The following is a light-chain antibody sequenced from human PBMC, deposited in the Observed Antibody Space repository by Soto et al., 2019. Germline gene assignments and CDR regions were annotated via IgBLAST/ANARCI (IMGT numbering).Light chain of an antibody. CDR2: DTS. J-gene: IGKJ1*01. Sequence: EIVVTQSPATLSVSPGERVTLSCRASQSVSSSLAWYQQRPGQAPRLLIYDTSTRAAGIAARFSGSGSGTEFTLTISRLQSEDSAVYYCQQYVHWPPGAFGQGTTVEIK. V-gene: IGKV3-15*01. CDR1: QSVSSS. CDR3: QQYVHWPPGA.